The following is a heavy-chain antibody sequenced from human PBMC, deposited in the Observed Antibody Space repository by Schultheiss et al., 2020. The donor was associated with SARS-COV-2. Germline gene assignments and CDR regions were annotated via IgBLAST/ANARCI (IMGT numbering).Heavy chain of an antibody. CDR3: ARLTAAVAPLFDP. CDR1: GFTFSSYA. V-gene: IGHV4-34*01. Sequence: GSLRLSCAASGFTFSSYAMSWVRQAPGKGLEWIGEINHSGSTNYNPSLKSRVTISVDTSKNQFSLKLSSVTAADTAVYYCARLTAAVAPLFDPWGQGTLVTVSS. D-gene: IGHD6-19*01. CDR2: INHSGST. J-gene: IGHJ5*02.